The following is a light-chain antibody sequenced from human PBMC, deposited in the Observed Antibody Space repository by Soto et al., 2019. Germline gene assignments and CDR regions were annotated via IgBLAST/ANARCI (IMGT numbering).Light chain of an antibody. J-gene: IGKJ5*01. V-gene: IGKV3-11*01. CDR1: QSVTIY. CDR2: DAS. Sequence: EIVLTQSPATLSLSPGERVTLSCRASQSVTIYLAWYQQKPGQAPRLLIYDASNRATGIPARFSGGGSGTDFTLTISSLEPEDFAVYYCQQRSSWPVTFGQGTRLEIK. CDR3: QQRSSWPVT.